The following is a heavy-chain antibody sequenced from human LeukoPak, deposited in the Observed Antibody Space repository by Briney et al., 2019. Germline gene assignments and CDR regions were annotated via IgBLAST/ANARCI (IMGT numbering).Heavy chain of an antibody. CDR1: GASINNYW. V-gene: IGHV4-59*01. CDR3: AREMRSSGLYYFDY. Sequence: SETLSLTCTVSGASINNYWWSRLRQPPGKGLEWIGYIYFSGSTSYNPSLKSRVTISLDTSKNQFSLKLTSVTAADTAVYYCAREMRSSGLYYFDYWGRGALVTVSS. D-gene: IGHD6-19*01. CDR2: IYFSGST. J-gene: IGHJ4*02.